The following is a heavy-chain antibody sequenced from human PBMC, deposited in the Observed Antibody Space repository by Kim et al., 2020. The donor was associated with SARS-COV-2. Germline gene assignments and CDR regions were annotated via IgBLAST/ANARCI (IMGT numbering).Heavy chain of an antibody. J-gene: IGHJ6*02. Sequence: VKGRFTISRYDSKSIAYLQMNSLKTEDTAVYYCTRDRVDILTGSLYGMDVWGQGTTVTVSS. CDR3: TRDRVDILTGSLYGMDV. D-gene: IGHD3-9*01. V-gene: IGHV3-49*02.